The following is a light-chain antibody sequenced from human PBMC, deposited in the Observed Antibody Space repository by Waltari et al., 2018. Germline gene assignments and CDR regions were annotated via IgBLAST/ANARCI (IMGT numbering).Light chain of an antibody. CDR2: DVA. CDR1: SSDIGRYNY. J-gene: IGLJ2*01. CDR3: ASYTTTRTVV. V-gene: IGLV2-14*01. Sequence: QSALTQPASVSGSPGPSITISCTVTSSDIGRYNYVSGYQQHPGKAHKLMIFDVARWPSGVSNRFSGSKSGNTASLTISGLQAEDEADYYCASYTTTRTVVFGGGTKVTVL.